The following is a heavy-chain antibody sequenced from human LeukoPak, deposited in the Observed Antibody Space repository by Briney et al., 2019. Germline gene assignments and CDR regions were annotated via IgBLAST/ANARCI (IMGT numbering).Heavy chain of an antibody. V-gene: IGHV4-59*01. J-gene: IGHJ6*03. CDR2: IYYSGST. CDR1: GGSISRYY. Sequence: PSETLSLPCTVSGGSISRYYWSCIRQPPGKGLEWIGYIYYSGSTNYNPSLKSRVTISVDTSKNQFSLKLSSVTAADTAVYYCARAAYCSSTSCYDAFYYYMDVWGKGTTVTVSS. CDR3: ARAAYCSSTSCYDAFYYYMDV. D-gene: IGHD2-2*01.